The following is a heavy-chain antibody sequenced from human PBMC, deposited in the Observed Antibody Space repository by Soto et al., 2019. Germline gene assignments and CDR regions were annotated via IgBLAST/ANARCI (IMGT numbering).Heavy chain of an antibody. J-gene: IGHJ6*02. D-gene: IGHD6-13*01. CDR2: TYYRSKWYN. V-gene: IGHV6-1*01. CDR3: ARDQEGSSSWYVYYGMDV. CDR1: GDSVSSNSAA. Sequence: PSQTLSLTCAISGDSVSSNSAALNLIRQSPSRGLEWLGRTYYRSKWYNDYAVSVKSRITINPDTSKNQFSLQLNSVTPEDTAVYYCARDQEGSSSWYVYYGMDVWGQGTTVTVPS.